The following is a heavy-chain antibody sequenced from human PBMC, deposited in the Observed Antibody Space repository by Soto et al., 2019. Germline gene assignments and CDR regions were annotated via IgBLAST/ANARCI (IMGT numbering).Heavy chain of an antibody. CDR2: INHSGST. Sequence: SETLSLTCAVYGGSFSGYYWSWIRQPPGKGLEWIGEINHSGSTNYNPSLKSRVTISVDTSRNQFSLKLSSVTAADTAVYYCARLVAGYSYGSDWFDPWGQGTLVTVSS. V-gene: IGHV4-34*01. J-gene: IGHJ5*02. CDR3: ARLVAGYSYGSDWFDP. D-gene: IGHD5-18*01. CDR1: GGSFSGYY.